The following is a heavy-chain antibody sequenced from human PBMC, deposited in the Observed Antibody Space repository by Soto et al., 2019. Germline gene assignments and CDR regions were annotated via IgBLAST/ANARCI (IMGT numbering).Heavy chain of an antibody. Sequence: QVQLVQSGAEVKKPGASVKVSCKASGYTFTRYYMHWVRQAPGQGLEWMGMINPSGGTTTYAQNFQGRVTMTRDTSTSTVYMALSSLRSEDTALYYCTRTLTPNPAEYFQHWGQGTLVIVSS. V-gene: IGHV1-46*03. CDR3: TRTLTPNPAEYFQH. CDR1: GYTFTRYY. J-gene: IGHJ1*01. CDR2: INPSGGTT.